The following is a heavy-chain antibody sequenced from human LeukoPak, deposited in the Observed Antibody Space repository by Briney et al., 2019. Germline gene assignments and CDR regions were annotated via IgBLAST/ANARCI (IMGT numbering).Heavy chain of an antibody. D-gene: IGHD3-10*01. Sequence: ETRSLTGTVSGASISSNYWSWIRQPAGKGLEWIGRIYTGGSTNYKPSLKRRHSQSLDTSKNQFSLKLSSVTAADTAVYYCARANYYGSGSQYYYYGMDVWGQGSTVSVSS. V-gene: IGHV4-4*07. CDR2: IYTGGST. CDR3: ARANYYGSGSQYYYYGMDV. CDR1: GASISSNY. J-gene: IGHJ6*02.